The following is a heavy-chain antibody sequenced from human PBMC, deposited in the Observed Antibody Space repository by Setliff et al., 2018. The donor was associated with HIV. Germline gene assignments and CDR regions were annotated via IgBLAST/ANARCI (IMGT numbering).Heavy chain of an antibody. CDR2: VNHGGET. J-gene: IGHJ6*02. CDR1: NGSFSGYF. V-gene: IGHV4-34*01. D-gene: IGHD2-2*01. Sequence: PSETLSLTCTVSNGSFSGYFWHWIRQAPGRGLEWIGAVNHGGETNYNPSLESRATISADTSERQFALALSSVTAADTAVYYCARDGPDCSSTKCYAQDYYYYGMDVWGQGTTVTVSS. CDR3: ARDGPDCSSTKCYAQDYYYYGMDV.